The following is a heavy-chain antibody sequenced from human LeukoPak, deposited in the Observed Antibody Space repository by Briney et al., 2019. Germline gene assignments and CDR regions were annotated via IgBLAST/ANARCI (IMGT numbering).Heavy chain of an antibody. V-gene: IGHV1-18*01. CDR3: ARVGSGSYEDAFDY. J-gene: IGHJ4*02. CDR2: ISVYNGDT. CDR1: GYTFTNYA. Sequence: GASVKVSCKASGYTFTNYAISWVRQAPGQGLEWMGWISVYNGDTKYPQKFQGRVTMTTDTSTSTAYMELRSLRSDDTAVYYCARVGSGSYEDAFDYWGQGTLVTVSS. D-gene: IGHD1-26*01.